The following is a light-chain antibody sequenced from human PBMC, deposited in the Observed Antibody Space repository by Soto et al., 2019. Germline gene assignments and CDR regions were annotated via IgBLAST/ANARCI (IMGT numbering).Light chain of an antibody. CDR2: RNN. V-gene: IGLV1-44*01. J-gene: IGLJ1*01. Sequence: QSVLTQPPSASGTPGQRVTISCSGSKSNIGRNTVNWYQQLPGTAPKLLIYRNNQRPSGVPDRFSGSKSGTSASLAISGLQSDDESDYYCASWDDGLTGYVFGTGTKVTV. CDR1: KSNIGRNT. CDR3: ASWDDGLTGYV.